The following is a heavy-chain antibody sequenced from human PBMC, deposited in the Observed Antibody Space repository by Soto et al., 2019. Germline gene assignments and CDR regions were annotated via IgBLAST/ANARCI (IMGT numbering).Heavy chain of an antibody. V-gene: IGHV4-31*03. CDR2: IYYRGST. Sequence: SETLSLTCNVSGTSIRSGGYHWTWIRQRPGKGLEWLGYIYYRGSTYYNPSLKTRVTLSLDPSKSQFSLTLTSVTAADTAIYYCASDLSGSRATIDYWGLGALVTVSS. J-gene: IGHJ4*02. D-gene: IGHD6-13*01. CDR1: GTSIRSGGYH. CDR3: ASDLSGSRATIDY.